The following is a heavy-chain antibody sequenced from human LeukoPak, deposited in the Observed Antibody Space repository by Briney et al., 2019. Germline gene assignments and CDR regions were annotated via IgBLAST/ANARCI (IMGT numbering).Heavy chain of an antibody. CDR2: IYYSGST. D-gene: IGHD3-3*01. CDR3: ARTAVAGIGYLDY. CDR1: GGSISSYY. J-gene: IGHJ4*02. V-gene: IGHV4-59*01. Sequence: SETLSLTCTVSGGSISSYYWSWIRQPPGKGLEWIGYIYYSGSTNYNPSLKSRVTISVDTSKNQFSLKLSSVTAADTAVYYCARTAVAGIGYLDYGGEETLVPVSS.